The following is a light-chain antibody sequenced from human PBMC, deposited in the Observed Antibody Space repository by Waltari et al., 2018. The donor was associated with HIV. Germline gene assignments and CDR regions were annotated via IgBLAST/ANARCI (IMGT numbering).Light chain of an antibody. V-gene: IGLV3-21*02. Sequence: SYVLTQSPSVSVAPGQTASITCGGNNIGSKSVHWYQQKAGQAPVLGVYNGSDRPSGIPERFSGSGSGNTATLTISRVEAGDEADYYCHVWDRSSDHHVFGPGTKVTVL. CDR3: HVWDRSSDHHV. CDR2: NGS. J-gene: IGLJ1*01. CDR1: NIGSKS.